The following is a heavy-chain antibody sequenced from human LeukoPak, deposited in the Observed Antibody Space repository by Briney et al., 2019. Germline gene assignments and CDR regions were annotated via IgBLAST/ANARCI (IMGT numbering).Heavy chain of an antibody. CDR1: GFTFSDYA. V-gene: IGHV3-21*01. D-gene: IGHD6-19*01. CDR3: ARDGNLEQWLAYFDY. J-gene: IGHJ4*02. CDR2: ISSSSSYI. Sequence: PGGSLRLSCAASGFTFSDYAMHWVRQAPGKGLEWVSSISSSSSYIYYADSVKGRFTISRDNAKNSLYLQMNSLRAEDTAVYYCARDGNLEQWLAYFDYWGQGTLVTVSS.